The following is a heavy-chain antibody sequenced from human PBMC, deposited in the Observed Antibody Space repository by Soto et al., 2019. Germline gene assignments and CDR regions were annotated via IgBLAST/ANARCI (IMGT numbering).Heavy chain of an antibody. D-gene: IGHD6-19*01. V-gene: IGHV1-69*13. J-gene: IGHJ6*02. CDR3: ARSGSSGWSSVSYYYGMDV. CDR1: GGTFSSYA. Sequence: GASVKVSCTASGGTFSSYAISWVRQDTGQGLEWMGGIIPIFGTANYAQKFQGRVTITADESTSTAYMELSSLRSEDTAVYYCARSGSSGWSSVSYYYGMDVWGQGTTVTVSS. CDR2: IIPIFGTA.